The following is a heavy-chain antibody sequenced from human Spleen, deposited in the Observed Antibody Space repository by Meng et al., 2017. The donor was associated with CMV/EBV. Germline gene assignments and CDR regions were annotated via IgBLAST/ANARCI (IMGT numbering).Heavy chain of an antibody. D-gene: IGHD3-3*01. CDR3: AKEGSFDSFDP. V-gene: IGHV3-23*01. J-gene: IGHJ5*02. CDR1: GFTFSSYA. CDR2: ISGSGGST. Sequence: GESLKISCAASGFTFSSYAMSWVRQAPGKGLEWVSAISGSGGSTYYADSVKGRFTISRDNSKNTLYPQMNSLRAEDTAVYYCAKEGSFDSFDPWGQGTLVTVSS.